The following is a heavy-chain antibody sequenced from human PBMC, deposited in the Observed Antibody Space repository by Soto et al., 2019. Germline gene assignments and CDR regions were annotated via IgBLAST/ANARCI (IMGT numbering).Heavy chain of an antibody. CDR3: ARSRYSSSWYRLSY. V-gene: IGHV1-69*12. Sequence: QVQLVQSGAEVKKPGSSVKVSCKASGGTFSSYAISWVRQAHGQGLEWMGGIIPIFGTANYAQKFQGRVTITADESTSTAYMELSSLRSEDTAVYYCARSRYSSSWYRLSYWGQGTLVTVSS. D-gene: IGHD6-13*01. CDR2: IIPIFGTA. J-gene: IGHJ4*02. CDR1: GGTFSSYA.